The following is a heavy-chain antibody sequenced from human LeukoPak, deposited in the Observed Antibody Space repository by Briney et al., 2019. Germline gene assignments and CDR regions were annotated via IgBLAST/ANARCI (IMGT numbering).Heavy chain of an antibody. CDR3: TTDYVWGTYRYFDY. CDR1: GFPFSNAW. D-gene: IGHD3-16*02. CDR2: FKSKTKSGTT. J-gene: IGHJ4*02. Sequence: PGGSLRLSCAASGFPFSNAWMSWVRQAPGKGLEWVGRFKSKTKSGTTDYAAPVKGRFTISRDDSKNTLYLQMSSLKTEDTAVYYCTTDYVWGTYRYFDYWGQGTLVTVSS. V-gene: IGHV3-15*01.